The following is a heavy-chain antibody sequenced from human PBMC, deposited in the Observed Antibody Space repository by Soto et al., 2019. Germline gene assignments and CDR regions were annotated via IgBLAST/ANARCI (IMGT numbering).Heavy chain of an antibody. CDR2: INHSGST. CDR3: ARGRRYYYDSSGYYPFDY. V-gene: IGHV4-34*01. Sequence: SETLSLTCAVYGGSFSGYYWSWIRQPPGKGLKWIREINHSGSTNYNPSLKSRVTISVDTSKNQFPLKLSSVTAADTAVYYCARGRRYYYDSSGYYPFDYWGQGTLVTVSS. CDR1: GGSFSGYY. D-gene: IGHD3-22*01. J-gene: IGHJ4*02.